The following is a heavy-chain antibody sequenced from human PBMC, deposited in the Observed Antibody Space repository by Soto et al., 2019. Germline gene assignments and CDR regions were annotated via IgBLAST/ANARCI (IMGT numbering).Heavy chain of an antibody. J-gene: IGHJ3*02. CDR3: TTVLGPSYCSGGNCYYAFDI. V-gene: IGHV3-15*07. CDR2: IKSKIHGGTT. D-gene: IGHD2-15*01. Sequence: EVQLVESGGGLVKPGGSLRLSCAASGFTFSDAWMNWVRQAPGKGLEWVGRIKSKIHGGTTDHAGYVRGRFTISRDDSKNTLYLQMNSLKTEDTAVYYCTTVLGPSYCSGGNCYYAFDIWGQGTLVTVSS. CDR1: GFTFSDAW.